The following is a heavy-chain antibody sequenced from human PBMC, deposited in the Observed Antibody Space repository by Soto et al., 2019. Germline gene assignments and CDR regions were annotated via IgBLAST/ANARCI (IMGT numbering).Heavy chain of an antibody. CDR1: GDSISSADYY. V-gene: IGHV4-30-4*01. Sequence: PSETLSLTCTVSGDSISSADYYWSWIRQTPGKGLEWIGHIFYSGTTYYNPPLKSRLTISVDTSRNHFSLRLTSVTAADTAAYYCARDLWVEPELYYYGMDVWGQGTTVTVSS. CDR2: IFYSGTT. CDR3: ARDLWVEPELYYYGMDV. D-gene: IGHD1-1*01. J-gene: IGHJ6*02.